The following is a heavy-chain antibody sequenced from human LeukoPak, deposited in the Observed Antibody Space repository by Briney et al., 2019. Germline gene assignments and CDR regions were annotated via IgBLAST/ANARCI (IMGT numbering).Heavy chain of an antibody. CDR3: ASYYDFWSGIDY. Sequence: SETLSLTCTVSGGSISSYYWSWIRQPPGKGLEWIGYIYYSGSTYYNPSLKSRVTISVDTSKNQFSLKLSSVTAADTAVYYCASYYDFWSGIDYWGQGTLVTVSS. CDR2: IYYSGST. CDR1: GGSISSYY. D-gene: IGHD3-3*01. V-gene: IGHV4-59*12. J-gene: IGHJ4*02.